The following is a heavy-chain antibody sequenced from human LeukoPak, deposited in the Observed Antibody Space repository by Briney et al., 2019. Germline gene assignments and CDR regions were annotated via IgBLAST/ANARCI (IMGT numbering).Heavy chain of an antibody. J-gene: IGHJ4*02. CDR1: GFTFSSYW. Sequence: GGSLRLSCAASGFTFSSYWMSWVRQAPGQGLEWVANIKQDGSEKYYVDSVKGRFTISRDNAKNSLYLQMNSLRAEDTAVYYCARAWQWLVTKGGYFDYWGQGTLVTVSS. V-gene: IGHV3-7*01. D-gene: IGHD6-19*01. CDR3: ARAWQWLVTKGGYFDY. CDR2: IKQDGSEK.